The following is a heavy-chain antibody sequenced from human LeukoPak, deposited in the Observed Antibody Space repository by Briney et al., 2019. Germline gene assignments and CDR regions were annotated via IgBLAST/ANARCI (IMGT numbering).Heavy chain of an antibody. D-gene: IGHD3-3*01. CDR3: ARNSDFWSGYYSA. V-gene: IGHV1-69*13. CDR2: IIPIFGTA. J-gene: IGHJ5*02. Sequence: SVKVSCKASGGTFSNYAISWVRQAPGQGLEWMGGIIPIFGTANYAQKFQGRVTITADESTSTAYMELSSLRSEDTAVYYCARNSDFWSGYYSAWGQGTLVTVSS. CDR1: GGTFSNYA.